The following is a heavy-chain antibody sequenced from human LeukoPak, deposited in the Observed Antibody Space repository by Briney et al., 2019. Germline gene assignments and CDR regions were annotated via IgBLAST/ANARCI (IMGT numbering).Heavy chain of an antibody. J-gene: IGHJ6*02. Sequence: GRSLRLSCAASGFTFDDYAMHWVRQAPGKGLEWVSGITWNRDNIGYGDSVKGRFTISRDNVKNVLYLQMTNLRPEDTALYYCAKDLSSAITSALVLDVWGQGTTVIVSS. D-gene: IGHD3-22*01. CDR1: GFTFDDYA. CDR3: AKDLSSAITSALVLDV. V-gene: IGHV3-9*01. CDR2: ITWNRDNI.